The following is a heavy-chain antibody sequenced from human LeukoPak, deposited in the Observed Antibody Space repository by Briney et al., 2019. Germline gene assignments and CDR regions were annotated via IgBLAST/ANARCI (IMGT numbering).Heavy chain of an antibody. Sequence: PGGSLRLSCAASGFTFSSYSMNWVRQAPGKGLEWVSSISSSSSYIYYADSVKGRFTISRDNAKNSLYLQMNSLRAEDTAVYYCARDPTEGYYYYMDVWGKGTTVTVSS. J-gene: IGHJ6*03. CDR1: GFTFSSYS. V-gene: IGHV3-21*01. CDR2: ISSSSSYI. CDR3: ARDPTEGYYYYMDV.